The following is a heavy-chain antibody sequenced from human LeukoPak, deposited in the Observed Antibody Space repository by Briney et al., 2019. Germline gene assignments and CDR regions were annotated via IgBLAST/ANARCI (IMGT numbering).Heavy chain of an antibody. CDR1: GSSFTSYW. CDR2: IYPGDSDT. V-gene: IGHV5-51*01. CDR3: ARQEVEYNWFDP. J-gene: IGHJ5*02. Sequence: GESLQISCKGSGSSFTSYWIGWVRQLPGKGLEWMGIIYPGDSDTRYSPSFQGQVTISADKSISTAYLQWSSLRASDTAMYYCARQEVEYNWFDPWGQGTLVTVSS.